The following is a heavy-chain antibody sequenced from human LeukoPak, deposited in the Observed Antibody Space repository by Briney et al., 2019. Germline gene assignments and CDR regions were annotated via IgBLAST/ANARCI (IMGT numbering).Heavy chain of an antibody. CDR3: EIRTGYCSSTSCSTYYFDY. CDR1: GGTFSSYA. V-gene: IGHV1-69*13. Sequence: SVQVSCKASGGTFSSYAISWVRQAPGQGLEWMGGIIPIFGTANYAQKFQGRVTITADESTSTAYMELSSLRSEDTAVYYCEIRTGYCSSTSCSTYYFDYWGQGTLVTVSS. CDR2: IIPIFGTA. D-gene: IGHD2-2*01. J-gene: IGHJ4*02.